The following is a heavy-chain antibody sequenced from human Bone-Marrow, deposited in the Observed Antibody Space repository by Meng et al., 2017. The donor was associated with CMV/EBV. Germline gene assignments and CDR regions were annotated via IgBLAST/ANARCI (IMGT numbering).Heavy chain of an antibody. V-gene: IGHV1-69*05. CDR1: GGTFSSYA. CDR2: IIPIFGTA. J-gene: IGHJ6*02. D-gene: IGHD6-13*01. CDR3: ARGYSSSWYEVYYYGMDV. Sequence: SVKVSCKASGGTFSSYAISWVRQAPGQGLEWMGGIIPIFGTANYAQKFQGRVTITTDESTSTAYMELSSLRSEDTAVYYCARGYSSSWYEVYYYGMDVWGQGTTVTVSS.